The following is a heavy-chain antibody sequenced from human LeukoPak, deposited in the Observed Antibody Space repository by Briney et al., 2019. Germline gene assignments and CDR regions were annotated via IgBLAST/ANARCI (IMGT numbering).Heavy chain of an antibody. D-gene: IGHD4-17*01. CDR1: GYTFTSYG. J-gene: IGHJ4*02. Sequence: ASVKVSRKASGYTFTSYGISWVRQAPGQGLEWMGWISAYNGNTNYAQKLQGRVTTTTDTSTSTAYMELRSLRSDDTAVYYCARDDYGDYEVYWGQGTLVTVSS. CDR2: ISAYNGNT. V-gene: IGHV1-18*01. CDR3: ARDDYGDYEVY.